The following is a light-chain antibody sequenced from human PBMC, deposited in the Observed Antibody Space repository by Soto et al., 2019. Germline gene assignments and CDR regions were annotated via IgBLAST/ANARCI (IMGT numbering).Light chain of an antibody. CDR1: TNDVGYYNL. J-gene: IGLJ3*02. CDR2: EDD. CDR3: CSFAGGATFV. Sequence: QSALTQPASVSGSPGQSITISCIGVTNDVGYYNLVSWYQQLPGQAPRLIIYEDDKRPSGVSDRFSGSKSDNTASLTISALQVEDEAVYSCCSFAGGATFVFGGGTKLTVL. V-gene: IGLV2-23*02.